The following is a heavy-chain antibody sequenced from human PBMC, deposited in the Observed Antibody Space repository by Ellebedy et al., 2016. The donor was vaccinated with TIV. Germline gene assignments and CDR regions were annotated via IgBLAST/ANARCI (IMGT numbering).Heavy chain of an antibody. CDR1: GFNFDNYV. CDR2: ITDTGLST. J-gene: IGHJ3*01. Sequence: GESLKISCAASGFNFDNYVMSWVRQAPGKGLEWVSAITDTGLSTYYAGSVKGRFTISRDNSKDTLFLQMNSLRAEDTAIYFCARDPVGVGPAFDVWGQGTMVTVSS. V-gene: IGHV3-23*01. D-gene: IGHD4-23*01. CDR3: ARDPVGVGPAFDV.